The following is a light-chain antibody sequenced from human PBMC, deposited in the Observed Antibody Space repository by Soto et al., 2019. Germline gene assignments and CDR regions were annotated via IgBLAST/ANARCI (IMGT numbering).Light chain of an antibody. V-gene: IGKV1-39*01. CDR3: QQSFSTPIT. Sequence: DIQMTQSPSSLSASVGDRVTITCRASQSITIYLNWYQHKPGKAPRLLIYTATSLQSGVPSRFSGSGSGTDFTLTISSLQPEDFATCYCQQSFSTPITLGQGTRLEIK. J-gene: IGKJ5*01. CDR1: QSITIY. CDR2: TAT.